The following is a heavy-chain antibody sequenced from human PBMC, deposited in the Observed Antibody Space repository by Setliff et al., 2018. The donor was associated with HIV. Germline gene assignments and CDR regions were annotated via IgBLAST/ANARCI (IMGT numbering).Heavy chain of an antibody. V-gene: IGHV1-8*03. J-gene: IGHJ2*01. CDR3: ARGYYDTTGSYYRSWYFDL. D-gene: IGHD3-22*01. CDR2: MNPNSGNR. CDR1: GYTFTSYG. Sequence: ASVKVSCKASGYTFTSYGISWVRQASGQGLEWMGWMNPNSGNRGYAQKFQGRVTISRNTSISTAYMELSGLRSDDTAVYYCARGYYDTTGSYYRSWYFDLWGRGTLVTVSS.